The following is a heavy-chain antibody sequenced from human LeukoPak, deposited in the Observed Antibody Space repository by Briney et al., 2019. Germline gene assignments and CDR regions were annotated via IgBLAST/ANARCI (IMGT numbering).Heavy chain of an antibody. V-gene: IGHV3-64*02. J-gene: IGHJ6*03. Sequence: PGGSLRLSCAASGFTFSDYTIHWVRQAPGKRLQSVPAITSNGAYTHYADSVKGRFTISRDNSRNAVFLQMGGLRIEDMAVYYCARVKMGATVSDYYYYYMDVWGTGTTVTVSS. CDR3: ARVKMGATVSDYYYYYMDV. D-gene: IGHD1-26*01. CDR1: GFTFSDYT. CDR2: ITSNGAYT.